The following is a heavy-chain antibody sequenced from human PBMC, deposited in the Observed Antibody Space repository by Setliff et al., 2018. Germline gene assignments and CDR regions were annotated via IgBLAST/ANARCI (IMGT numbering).Heavy chain of an antibody. J-gene: IGHJ6*03. CDR3: AREGVDARSSTDYRYYMDL. Sequence: GASVKVSCKASGGTFSSYGISWVRQAPGQGLEGLGGTIPNFGTTNYAQECQGRVTIITDESKSTAYMGLSSLRFEDTAVYYCAREGVDARSSTDYRYYMDLWGKGTKVSV. V-gene: IGHV1-69*05. CDR2: TIPNFGTT. CDR1: GGTFSSYG. D-gene: IGHD2-8*01.